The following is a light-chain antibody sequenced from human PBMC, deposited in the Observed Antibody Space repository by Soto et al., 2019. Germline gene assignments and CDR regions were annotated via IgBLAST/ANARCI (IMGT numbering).Light chain of an antibody. CDR1: QSISSW. CDR3: QQYNSYPWT. Sequence: DIQMTQSPSTLSASVGDRVTITCRASQSISSWLAWYQQKPGKAHKLLIYMASSLESVVPSRFSGSGSGTEFTLTISSLQPDDFATYYCQQYNSYPWTFGQGTTVEIK. J-gene: IGKJ1*01. V-gene: IGKV1-5*03. CDR2: MAS.